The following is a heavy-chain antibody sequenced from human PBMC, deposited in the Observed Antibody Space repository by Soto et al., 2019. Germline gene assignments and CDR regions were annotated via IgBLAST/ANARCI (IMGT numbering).Heavy chain of an antibody. Sequence: SETLSLTCTVSVGSISSYYWSWIRQPPGKGLEWIGYIYYSGSTNYNPSLKSRVTISVDTSKNQFSLKLSSVTAADTAVYYCARQLGAAAGLNWFDPWGQGTLVTVSS. D-gene: IGHD6-13*01. J-gene: IGHJ5*02. V-gene: IGHV4-59*01. CDR1: VGSISSYY. CDR3: ARQLGAAAGLNWFDP. CDR2: IYYSGST.